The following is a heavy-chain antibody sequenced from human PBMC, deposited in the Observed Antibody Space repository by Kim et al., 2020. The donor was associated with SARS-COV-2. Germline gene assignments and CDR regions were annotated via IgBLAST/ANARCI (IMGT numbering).Heavy chain of an antibody. Sequence: GGSLRLSCAVSGFTFSDHFLDWVRQAPGKGLEWVGRRKNKAYSYITEYAPSVEGRFSISRDDSKNSLYLQMSSLKPEDTAVYYCARIRGSYGDWGQGTLITVSS. CDR1: GFTFSDHF. D-gene: IGHD1-26*01. CDR2: RKNKAYSYIT. J-gene: IGHJ4*02. V-gene: IGHV3-72*01. CDR3: ARIRGSYGD.